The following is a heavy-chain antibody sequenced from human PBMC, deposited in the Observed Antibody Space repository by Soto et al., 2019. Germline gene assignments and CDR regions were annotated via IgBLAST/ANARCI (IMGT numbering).Heavy chain of an antibody. Sequence: GGSLRLSCAASGFTFSRVWMSWVRQAPGKGLEWVASIKQEGREKWYGDSVKGRFTISRDNSKNTLYLQMNSLRAEDTAVYYCAKDLGYCISTSCYYYYYYGMDVWGQGTTVPVAS. J-gene: IGHJ6*02. D-gene: IGHD2-2*01. V-gene: IGHV3-7*01. CDR1: GFTFSRVW. CDR3: AKDLGYCISTSCYYYYYYGMDV. CDR2: IKQEGREK.